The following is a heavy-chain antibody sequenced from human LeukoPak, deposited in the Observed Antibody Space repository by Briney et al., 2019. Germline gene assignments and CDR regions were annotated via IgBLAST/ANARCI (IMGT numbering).Heavy chain of an antibody. CDR3: ARDLLD. CDR1: DGSMTNNY. CDR2: IYYSGST. J-gene: IGHJ4*02. Sequence: SETLSLTCTVSDGSMTNNYWGWIRQPPGKGLEWIGSIYYSGSTYYNPSLKSRVTISVDTSKNQFSLKLSSVTAADTAVYYCARDLLDWGQGTLVTVSS. V-gene: IGHV4-39*07.